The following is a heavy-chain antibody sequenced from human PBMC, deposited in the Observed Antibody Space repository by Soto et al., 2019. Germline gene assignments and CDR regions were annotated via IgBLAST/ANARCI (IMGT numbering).Heavy chain of an antibody. CDR1: GGTFSSYA. J-gene: IGHJ6*02. V-gene: IGHV1-69*12. D-gene: IGHD2-15*01. CDR2: IIPIFGTA. Sequence: QVQLVQSGAEVKKPGSSVKVSCKASGGTFSSYAISWVRQAPGQGLEWMGGIIPIFGTADYAQKFQGGVTITADESTSTAYMELSLLRSEDTAVYYCASVETPRYYYGMDVWGQGTTVTVSS. CDR3: ASVETPRYYYGMDV.